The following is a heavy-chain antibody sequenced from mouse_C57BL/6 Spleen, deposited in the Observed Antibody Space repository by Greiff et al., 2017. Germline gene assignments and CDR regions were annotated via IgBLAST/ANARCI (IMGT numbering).Heavy chain of an antibody. D-gene: IGHD2-2*01. CDR2: IYPRSGHT. Sequence: VQLQQSGAELARPGASVKLSCKASGYTFTSYGISWVKQRTGQGLEWIGEIYPRSGHTYYNEKFKGKATLTADKSSSTAYMELRSLTSEDSAVYFCAREGKGLEHYAMDYWGQGTSVTVSS. J-gene: IGHJ4*01. V-gene: IGHV1-81*01. CDR1: GYTFTSYG. CDR3: AREGKGLEHYAMDY.